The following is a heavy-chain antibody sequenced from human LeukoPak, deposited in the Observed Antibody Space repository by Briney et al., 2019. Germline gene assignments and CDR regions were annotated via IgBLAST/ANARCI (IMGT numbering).Heavy chain of an antibody. CDR2: INPNSGGT. CDR1: GYTFTGYY. J-gene: IGHJ6*03. Sequence: ASVKVSCKASGYTFTGYYMHWVRQAPGEGLEWMGWINPNSGGTKYAQKFQGRVTMTRDTSINTAYMEVRRLTSDDTAVYYCAREKGEYYDIMTGYAEYYYSMDVWGKGTTVTVSS. CDR3: AREKGEYYDIMTGYAEYYYSMDV. D-gene: IGHD3-9*01. V-gene: IGHV1-2*02.